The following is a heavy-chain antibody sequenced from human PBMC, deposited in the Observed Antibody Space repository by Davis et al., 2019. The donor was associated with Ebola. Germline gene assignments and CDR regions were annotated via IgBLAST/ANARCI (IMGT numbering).Heavy chain of an antibody. CDR1: GFTFSSYA. V-gene: IGHV3-33*01. Sequence: PGGSLRLSCVTSGFTFSSYAMHWVRQTPGKGLEWVAVIWYDGNDKTYADSVKGRFTLSRDNSQNTLYLQMNSLRVEDTAVYYCARGGSRRWYGMDVWGQGTTVTVSS. CDR3: ARGGSRRWYGMDV. CDR2: IWYDGNDK. D-gene: IGHD6-13*01. J-gene: IGHJ6*02.